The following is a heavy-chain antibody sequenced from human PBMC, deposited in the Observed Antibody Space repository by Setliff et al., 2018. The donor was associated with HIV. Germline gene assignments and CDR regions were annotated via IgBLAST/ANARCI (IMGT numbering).Heavy chain of an antibody. D-gene: IGHD3-16*01. Sequence: HPGGSLRLSCAASGFIFTHYEMNWVRQAPGKGLEWLSDISRGGSIHYADSVKGRFTISRDNAKNSLYLQMNSLRAEDTAVYYCARDGGLGYWGQGTLVTVSS. V-gene: IGHV3-48*03. CDR3: ARDGGLGY. CDR1: GFIFTHYE. J-gene: IGHJ4*02. CDR2: ISRGGSI.